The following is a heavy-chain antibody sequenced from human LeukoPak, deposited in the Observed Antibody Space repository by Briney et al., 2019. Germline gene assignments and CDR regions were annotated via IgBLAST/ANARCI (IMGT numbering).Heavy chain of an antibody. CDR2: IRYDGSNK. D-gene: IGHD6-13*01. Sequence: PGGSLRLSCAASGFTFSSYGMHWVRQAPGKGLEWVAFIRYDGSNKYYADSVKGRFTISRDNSKNTLYLQMNSLRAEDMALYYCAKGSSSWYEYYFDYWGQGTLVTVSS. V-gene: IGHV3-30*02. CDR1: GFTFSSYG. CDR3: AKGSSSWYEYYFDY. J-gene: IGHJ4*02.